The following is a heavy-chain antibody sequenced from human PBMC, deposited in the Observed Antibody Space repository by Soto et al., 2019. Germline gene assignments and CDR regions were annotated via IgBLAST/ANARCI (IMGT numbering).Heavy chain of an antibody. J-gene: IGHJ4*02. D-gene: IGHD3-22*01. CDR3: ARGRYYYDVSGSFDY. Sequence: QVQLVQSGAEVKKPGSSVKVPCKASGDTFSSYTFSWVRQAPGQGLEWMGRIIPILGIANYAQYFQGRVTITADKSTSTAYMELSSLRSEDTAVYYCARGRYYYDVSGSFDYWGQGTLVTVSS. CDR2: IIPILGIA. V-gene: IGHV1-69*02. CDR1: GDTFSSYT.